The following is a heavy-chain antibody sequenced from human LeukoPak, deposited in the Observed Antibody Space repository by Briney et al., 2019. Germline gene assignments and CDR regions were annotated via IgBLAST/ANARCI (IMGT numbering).Heavy chain of an antibody. CDR1: GFTFTTYG. Sequence: GGSLRLSCEASGFTFTTYGMHWVRQAPGKGLEWVAFIRYDGSNKYYADSVKGRFTISRDNSKNTLYLEVNCLRAEDTAVYYCASEDGGGRWELPFDYWGQGTLVTVSS. J-gene: IGHJ4*02. CDR2: IRYDGSNK. V-gene: IGHV3-30*02. CDR3: ASEDGGGRWELPFDY. D-gene: IGHD1-26*01.